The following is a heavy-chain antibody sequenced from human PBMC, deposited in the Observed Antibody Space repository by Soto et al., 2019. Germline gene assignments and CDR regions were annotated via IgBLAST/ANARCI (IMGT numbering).Heavy chain of an antibody. CDR1: GGSMTSSIYY. CDR3: ARQTQELDY. V-gene: IGHV4-39*01. Sequence: QLQLQESGPGLVKPSATLSLTCTVSGGSMTSSIYYWGCIRQPPGKGLEWIGSIYYTGITYYNPSLKSRVTISVDTSKNQFSLKLSSVTAADTAVYYCARQTQELDYWGRGTLVTVSS. J-gene: IGHJ4*02. D-gene: IGHD1-1*01. CDR2: IYYTGIT.